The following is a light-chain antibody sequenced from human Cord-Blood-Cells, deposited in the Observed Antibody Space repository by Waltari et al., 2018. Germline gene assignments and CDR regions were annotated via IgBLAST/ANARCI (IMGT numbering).Light chain of an antibody. CDR1: QSISSY. V-gene: IGKV1-39*01. CDR3: QQSYSTPRT. J-gene: IGKJ1*01. CDR2: AAS. Sequence: LQVTPSPFSLASTVRGQSTNTCRASQSISSYLNWYQQKPGKAPKLLIYAASSLQSGVPSRFSGSGSGTDFTLTISSLQPEDFATYYCQQSYSTPRTFGQGTKVEIK.